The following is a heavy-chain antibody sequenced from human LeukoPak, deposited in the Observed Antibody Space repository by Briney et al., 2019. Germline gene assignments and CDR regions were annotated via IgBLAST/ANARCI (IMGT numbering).Heavy chain of an antibody. D-gene: IGHD3-22*01. Sequence: GGSLRLSCEASGFTFSSYAIRWVRQAPGTGLEWVSSIPGSGGATYYADSVRGRFSISGDSSKNTVYLQVNSLRDEDTAVYYCARARPWDSSRSYYFGMDVWGHGTTVTVSS. V-gene: IGHV3-23*01. J-gene: IGHJ6*02. CDR2: IPGSGGAT. CDR3: ARARPWDSSRSYYFGMDV. CDR1: GFTFSSYA.